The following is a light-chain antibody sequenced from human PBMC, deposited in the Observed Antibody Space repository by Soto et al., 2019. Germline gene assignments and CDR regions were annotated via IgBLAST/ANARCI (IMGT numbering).Light chain of an antibody. CDR2: DTS. J-gene: IGKJ4*01. V-gene: IGKV3-20*01. Sequence: EIVLTQSPGTLSLSVGERVTLSCRASQSVTSYLAWYQKTPGQAPRLLIYDTSNRAPGTQDRFSGSGSGTDFTLTISRLEPEDFTVYYCQQYGSSPLTFGGGTTVEIK. CDR3: QQYGSSPLT. CDR1: QSVTSY.